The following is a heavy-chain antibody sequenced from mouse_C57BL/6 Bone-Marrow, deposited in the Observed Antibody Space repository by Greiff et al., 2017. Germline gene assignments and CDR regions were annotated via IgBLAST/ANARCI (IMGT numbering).Heavy chain of an antibody. CDR3: ARSYCYYGNYVSYWYFDV. Sequence: QVQLQQSGAELARPGASVKLSCKASGYTFTSYGISWVKQRTGQGLEWIGEIYPRSGNTYYNEKFKGKATLTADKSSSTAYMELRSLTSEDSAVYFCARSYCYYGNYVSYWYFDVWGTGTTVTVSS. CDR1: GYTFTSYG. J-gene: IGHJ1*03. CDR2: IYPRSGNT. D-gene: IGHD2-1*01. V-gene: IGHV1-81*01.